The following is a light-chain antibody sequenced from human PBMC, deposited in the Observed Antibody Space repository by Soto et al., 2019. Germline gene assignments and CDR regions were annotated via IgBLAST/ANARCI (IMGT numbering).Light chain of an antibody. V-gene: IGLV2-8*01. CDR2: EIN. CDR1: SSDVGAYDY. J-gene: IGLJ1*01. Sequence: QSVLTQPPSASGSPEQSVTISGTGTSSDVGAYDYVSWYQQYPGKAPKLMIYEINKRPSGVPDRFSGSKSGNTASLTVSGLQAEDEADYYCSSFAGSNNFPYVFGTGTKVTVL. CDR3: SSFAGSNNFPYV.